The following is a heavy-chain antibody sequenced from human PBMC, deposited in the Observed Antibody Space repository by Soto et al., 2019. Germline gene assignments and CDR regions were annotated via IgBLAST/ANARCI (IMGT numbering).Heavy chain of an antibody. CDR1: GFTFSSYE. CDR3: AKARYYDSTGYLYYFDY. Sequence: PGGSLRLSCAASGFTFSSYEMNWVRQAPGKGLEWVSYISSGGSTIYYADSVRGRFTISRDNAKNSLYLQMNSLRAEDTAVYYCAKARYYDSTGYLYYFDYWGQGTLVTVSS. D-gene: IGHD3-22*01. V-gene: IGHV3-48*03. CDR2: ISSGGSTI. J-gene: IGHJ4*02.